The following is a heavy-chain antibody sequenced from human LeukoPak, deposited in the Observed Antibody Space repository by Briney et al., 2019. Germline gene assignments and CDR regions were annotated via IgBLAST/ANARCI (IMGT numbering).Heavy chain of an antibody. CDR1: GYTFTGYY. Sequence: ASVTVSCKASGYTFTGYYMHWVRQAPGQGLEWMGWMNPNSGNTGYAQKFQGRVTMTRNTSISTAYMELSSLRSEDTAVYYCARSSDYYDSSGDYWGQGTLVTVSS. D-gene: IGHD3-22*01. CDR3: ARSSDYYDSSGDY. V-gene: IGHV1-8*02. J-gene: IGHJ4*02. CDR2: MNPNSGNT.